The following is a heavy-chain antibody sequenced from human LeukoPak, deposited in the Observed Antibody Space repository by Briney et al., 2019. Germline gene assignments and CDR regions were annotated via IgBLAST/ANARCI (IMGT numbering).Heavy chain of an antibody. J-gene: IGHJ5*02. CDR3: ASSWESSSSRWFDP. CDR1: GFTFSSYA. V-gene: IGHV3-30-3*01. Sequence: GRSLRLSCAASGFTFSSYAMHGVRQAPGKGLEGVAVISYDGSNKYYADSVKGRFTISRDNSKNTLYLQMNSLRAEDTAVYYCASSWESSSSRWFDPWGQGTLVTVSS. CDR2: ISYDGSNK. D-gene: IGHD6-6*01.